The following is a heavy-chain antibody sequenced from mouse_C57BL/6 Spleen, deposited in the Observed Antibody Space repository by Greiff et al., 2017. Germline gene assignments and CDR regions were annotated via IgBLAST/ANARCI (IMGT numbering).Heavy chain of an antibody. V-gene: IGHV1-26*01. D-gene: IGHD3-3*01. CDR2: INPNNGGT. Sequence: VQLQQSGPELVKPGASVKISCKASGYTFTDYYMNWVKQSHGKSLEWIGDINPNNGGTSYNQKFKGKATLTVDKSSSTAYMELRSLTSEDSAVYYCARDGGTSYWGQGTLVTVSA. CDR3: ARDGGTSY. J-gene: IGHJ3*01. CDR1: GYTFTDYY.